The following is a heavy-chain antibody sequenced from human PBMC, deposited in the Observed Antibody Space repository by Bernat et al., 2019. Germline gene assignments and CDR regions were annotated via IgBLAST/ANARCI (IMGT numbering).Heavy chain of an antibody. CDR2: IDWADVK. Sequence: QVTLRESGPALVKPTQTLTLTCTFSGFSLSTTGMCVSWIRQPPGKALGWLARIDWADVKYYSTSLKTRLTISKDTSKNQVLLTMTNMDPVDTAAYYCARSDGSECYYRDDRFDPWGQGTLVTVSS. J-gene: IGHJ5*02. CDR1: GFSLSTTGMC. V-gene: IGHV2-70*15. D-gene: IGHD3-10*01. CDR3: ARSDGSECYYRDDRFDP.